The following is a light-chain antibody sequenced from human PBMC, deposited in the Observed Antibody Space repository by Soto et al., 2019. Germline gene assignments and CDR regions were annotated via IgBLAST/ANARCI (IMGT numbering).Light chain of an antibody. CDR3: QSYDSSLSGSV. Sequence: QSVLTQPPSVSGAPGQRVTISCTGGSSNFGAGYDVHWYQQLPGTAPKLLIYGNTNRPSGVPDRFSGSKSGTSASLAITGLQAKDEADYYCQSYDSSLSGSVFGGGTKLTVL. V-gene: IGLV1-40*01. J-gene: IGLJ2*01. CDR2: GNT. CDR1: SSNFGAGYD.